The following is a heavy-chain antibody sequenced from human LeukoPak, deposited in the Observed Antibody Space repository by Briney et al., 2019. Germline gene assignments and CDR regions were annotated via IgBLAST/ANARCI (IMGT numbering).Heavy chain of an antibody. Sequence: ASVKVSCKASGGTFSSYAISWVRQAPGQGLEWMGGIIPILGIANYAQKFQGRVTITADKSTSTAYMELSSLRSEDTAVYYCARAVHYYYMDVWGKGTTVTVSS. V-gene: IGHV1-69*10. CDR1: GGTFSSYA. CDR2: IIPILGIA. J-gene: IGHJ6*03. CDR3: ARAVHYYYMDV.